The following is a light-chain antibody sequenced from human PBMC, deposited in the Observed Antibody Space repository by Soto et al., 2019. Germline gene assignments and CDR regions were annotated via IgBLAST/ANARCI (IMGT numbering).Light chain of an antibody. CDR2: NTN. CDR3: LLYVGSGIHWV. Sequence: QAVVTQEPSFSVSPGGTITLPCGLSSGSVSTNNYPSWYQQTPGQAPRTLIYNTNTRSSGVPDRFSGSILGNQAALTLTGAQADDGFDYYCLLYVGSGIHWVFGGGTQVTVL. CDR1: SGSVSTNNY. J-gene: IGLJ3*02. V-gene: IGLV8-61*01.